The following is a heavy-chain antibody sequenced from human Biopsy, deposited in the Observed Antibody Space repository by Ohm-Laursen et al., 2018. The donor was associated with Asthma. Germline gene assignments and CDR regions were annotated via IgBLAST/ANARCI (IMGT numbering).Heavy chain of an antibody. CDR2: IYYSGTT. CDR3: VRGSSSWHHGPFHYYYGLDV. J-gene: IGHJ6*02. CDR1: GGYMRGGNYY. V-gene: IGHV4-39*01. D-gene: IGHD6-13*01. Sequence: SDTLSLTCRLSSGSGGYMRGGNYYWGWIRQPPGKGLEWIGSIYYSGTTYYNPSLESRVTVSADTSKNQFSKKLSSVTAADTAVYYCVRGSSSWHHGPFHYYYGLDVWGQGTTATVSS.